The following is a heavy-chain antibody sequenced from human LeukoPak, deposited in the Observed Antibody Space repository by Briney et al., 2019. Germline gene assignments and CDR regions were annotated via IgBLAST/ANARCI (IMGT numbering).Heavy chain of an antibody. D-gene: IGHD3-22*01. CDR3: ARDRYDSSQFDP. CDR2: ISAYNGNT. Sequence: ASVKVSCKASGYTFTSYGISWVRQAPGQGLEWMGWISAYNGNTNYAQKLQGRVTMTTDTSTSTAYMELRSLRAEDTAVYYCARDRYDSSQFDPWGQGTLVTVSS. J-gene: IGHJ5*02. V-gene: IGHV1-18*01. CDR1: GYTFTSYG.